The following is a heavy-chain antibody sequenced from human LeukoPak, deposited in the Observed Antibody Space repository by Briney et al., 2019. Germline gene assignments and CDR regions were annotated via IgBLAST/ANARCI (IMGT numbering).Heavy chain of an antibody. V-gene: IGHV3-30*03. CDR1: GFTFSSYG. J-gene: IGHJ5*02. D-gene: IGHD6-13*01. CDR2: ISYDGSNK. Sequence: PGGSLRLSCAASGFTFSSYGMHWVRQAPGKGLEWVAAISYDGSNKYYADSVKGRFTISRDNSKNTLYLQMNSLRADDTAIYYCARVRSYSNSYYDFDPWGQGTLVTVSS. CDR3: ARVRSYSNSYYDFDP.